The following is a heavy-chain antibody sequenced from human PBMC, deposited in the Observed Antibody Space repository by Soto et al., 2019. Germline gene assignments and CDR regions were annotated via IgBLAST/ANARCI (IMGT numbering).Heavy chain of an antibody. CDR1: GYTFTGYY. V-gene: IGHV1-2*04. CDR2: INPNSGGT. Sequence: ASVKVSCKASGYTFTGYYMHWVRQAPGQGLEWMGWINPNSGGTNYAQKFQGWVTMTRDTSISTAYMELSSLRVEDTALYYCAKDRAVAGLGMDVWGQGTTVTVSS. CDR3: AKDRAVAGLGMDV. D-gene: IGHD6-19*01. J-gene: IGHJ6*02.